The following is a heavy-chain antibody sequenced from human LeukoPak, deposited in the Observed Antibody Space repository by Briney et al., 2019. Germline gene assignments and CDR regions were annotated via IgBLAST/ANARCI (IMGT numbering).Heavy chain of an antibody. CDR2: IYSGGST. J-gene: IGHJ4*02. Sequence: PGGSQRLSCAASGFTLSSNYMSWVRQAPGKGLEWVSVIYSGGSTYHADSVKGRFTISRDNSKNTLYLQMNSLRAEDTAVYYCARDISLYYFDYWGQGTLVTVSS. D-gene: IGHD3-16*01. CDR3: ARDISLYYFDY. CDR1: GFTLSSNY. V-gene: IGHV3-66*01.